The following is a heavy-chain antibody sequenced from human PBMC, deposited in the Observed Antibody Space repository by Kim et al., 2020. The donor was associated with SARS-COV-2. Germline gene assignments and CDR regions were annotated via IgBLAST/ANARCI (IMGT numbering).Heavy chain of an antibody. D-gene: IGHD3-9*01. Sequence: IFYADPGKGPFTISRENAKNSLYLQMNSLRAEETAVYYCARVKLTDRADYWGQGTLVTVSS. V-gene: IGHV3-11*01. J-gene: IGHJ4*02. CDR2: I. CDR3: ARVKLTDRADY.